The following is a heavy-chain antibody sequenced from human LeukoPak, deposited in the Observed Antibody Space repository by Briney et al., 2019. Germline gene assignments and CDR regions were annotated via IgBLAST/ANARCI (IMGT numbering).Heavy chain of an antibody. J-gene: IGHJ6*02. CDR1: GYSFTGYY. CDR3: ARAYTYGSGQRYYWFMDV. CDR2: IDPNSGGT. Sequence: ASVKVSCKASGYSFTGYYIHWVQQAPGQGLEWMGWIDPNSGGTKCAQNFQGSVTMTRDTSITTAYMEVSRLISDDTAVYYCARAYTYGSGQRYYWFMDVWGQGTTVTVSS. V-gene: IGHV1-2*02. D-gene: IGHD3-10*01.